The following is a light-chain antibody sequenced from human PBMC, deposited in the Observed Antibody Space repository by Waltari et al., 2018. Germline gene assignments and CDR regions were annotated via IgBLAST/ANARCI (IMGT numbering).Light chain of an antibody. Sequence: ETVLTQSPATLSLSPGERATLSCRASQSVGSYLAWYQQKAGQAPRLLIYDASNRATDVPPRFSGSGSGTDFTLIISSLEPEDFAVYYCQQRLHWPPFTFGPGTKVDLK. J-gene: IGKJ3*01. CDR2: DAS. V-gene: IGKV3-11*01. CDR3: QQRLHWPPFT. CDR1: QSVGSY.